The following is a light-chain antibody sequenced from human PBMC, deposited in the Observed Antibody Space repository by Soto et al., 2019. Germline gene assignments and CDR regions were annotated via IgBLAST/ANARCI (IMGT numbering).Light chain of an antibody. CDR1: QSVSSY. CDR3: QQRNNWLRWLT. Sequence: EIVLTQSPATLSLSPGERATLSCRASQSVSSYLAWYQQKPGQAPRLLIYDASNRATGIPARFSGSGPGTDFTLTISSLEPEDFAVYYCQQRNNWLRWLTFGGGTKVEIK. CDR2: DAS. V-gene: IGKV3-11*01. J-gene: IGKJ4*01.